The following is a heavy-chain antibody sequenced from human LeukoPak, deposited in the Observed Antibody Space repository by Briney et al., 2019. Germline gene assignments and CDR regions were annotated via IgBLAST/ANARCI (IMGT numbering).Heavy chain of an antibody. D-gene: IGHD6-13*01. V-gene: IGHV3-21*06. Sequence: GGSLRLSSPASGFTFSSCSMNWVRQAPGKGLEWVSSISSSSSYIYYAGSVKGRFTISRDNAKNSLYLQTNSLRAEDTAVYYCARFSAGAVIGFVFWGQGTLVSVSS. CDR3: ARFSAGAVIGFVF. J-gene: IGHJ4*02. CDR2: ISSSSSYI. CDR1: GFTFSSCS.